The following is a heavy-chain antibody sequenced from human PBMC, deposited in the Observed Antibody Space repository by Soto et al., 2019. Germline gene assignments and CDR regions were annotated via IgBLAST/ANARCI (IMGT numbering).Heavy chain of an antibody. J-gene: IGHJ6*02. V-gene: IGHV3-23*01. CDR2: VSGSGGTT. D-gene: IGHD3-10*01. CDR1: GFSFRSYA. Sequence: HPGGSLRLSCAASGFSFRSYAITWVRQAPGKGLEWVPHVSGSGGTTYYADSAKGRFTISRDNSKNTLFLQMNSLRAEDTAVYFCARVVEVQYYYFYGMDVWGQGTTVTISS. CDR3: ARVVEVQYYYFYGMDV.